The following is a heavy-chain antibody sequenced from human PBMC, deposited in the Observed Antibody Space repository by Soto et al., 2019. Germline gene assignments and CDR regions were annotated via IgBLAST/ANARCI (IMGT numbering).Heavy chain of an antibody. Sequence: PGGSLRLSCAASGFTFSSYAMHWVRQAPGKGLEWVAVISYDGSNKYYADSVKGRFAISRDNSKNTLYLQMNSLRAEDTAVYYCAREKHSSGWYIYYYYYGMDVWGPGTRVTVSS. CDR2: ISYDGSNK. J-gene: IGHJ6*02. CDR3: AREKHSSGWYIYYYYYGMDV. V-gene: IGHV3-30*09. D-gene: IGHD6-19*01. CDR1: GFTFSSYA.